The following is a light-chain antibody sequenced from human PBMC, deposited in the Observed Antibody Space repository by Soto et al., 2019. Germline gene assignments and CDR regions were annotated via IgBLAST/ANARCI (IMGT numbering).Light chain of an antibody. CDR1: QGISSY. CDR3: QQYYSYPFT. J-gene: IGKJ3*01. CDR2: AAS. V-gene: IGKV1-8*01. Sequence: AIRMTQSPSSFSASTGDRVTITCRASQGISSYLAWYQQKPGKAPKLLIYAASTLQSGVPSRFSGSGSGTDFTLTISCLQSEDFATYNCQQYYSYPFTFGPGTKVAIK.